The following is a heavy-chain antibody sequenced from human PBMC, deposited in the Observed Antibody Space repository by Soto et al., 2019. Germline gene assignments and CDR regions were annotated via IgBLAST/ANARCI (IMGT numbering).Heavy chain of an antibody. Sequence: QVQLQQWGAGLLKPSETLSLTCAVYGGSFSGYYWTWIRQSPGKGLEWIGQISYSGSTNYNPSLKSRVFISIGTSNNQFFLELTSVTAADTAVYYCARASAQYDSGTSEGGYYYFDSWGQGTPVTVSS. J-gene: IGHJ4*02. CDR3: ARASAQYDSGTSEGGYYYFDS. D-gene: IGHD3-10*01. CDR1: GGSFSGYY. CDR2: ISYSGST. V-gene: IGHV4-34*01.